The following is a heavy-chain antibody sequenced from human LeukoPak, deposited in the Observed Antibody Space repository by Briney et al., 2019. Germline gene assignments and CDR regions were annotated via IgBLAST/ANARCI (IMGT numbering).Heavy chain of an antibody. CDR1: AFTFSSHW. V-gene: IGHV3-7*01. CDR2: IKQDGSEK. Sequence: GESLKISCAASAFTFSSHWMSWVRQAPGKGLEWVANIKQDGSEKYYVDSVKGRFTISRDNAKNSLYLQMNNLRAEDTAVYYCARSRDLTTGVAWFDPWGQGTLVTVSS. D-gene: IGHD4-23*01. J-gene: IGHJ5*02. CDR3: ARSRDLTTGVAWFDP.